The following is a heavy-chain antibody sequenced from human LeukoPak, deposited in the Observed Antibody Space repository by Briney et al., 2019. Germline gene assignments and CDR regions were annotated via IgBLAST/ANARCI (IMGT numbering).Heavy chain of an antibody. CDR3: AKGHVAAGTRPRGLGYGMDV. Sequence: GRSLRLSCAASGFTFSSYGMHWVRQAPGKGLEWVAVISYDGSNKYYADSVKGRFTISRDNSKNTLYLQMNSLRAEDTAVYYCAKGHVAAGTRPRGLGYGMDVWGKGTTVTVSS. CDR2: ISYDGSNK. D-gene: IGHD6-13*01. J-gene: IGHJ6*04. V-gene: IGHV3-30*18. CDR1: GFTFSSYG.